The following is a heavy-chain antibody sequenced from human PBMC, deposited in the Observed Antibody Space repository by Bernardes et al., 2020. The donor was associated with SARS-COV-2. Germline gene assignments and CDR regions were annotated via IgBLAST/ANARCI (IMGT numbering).Heavy chain of an antibody. J-gene: IGHJ4*02. CDR2: IYYSGST. D-gene: IGHD4-17*01. Sequence: SETLSLTCTVSGGSISSSSYYWGWIRQPPGKGLEWIGSIYYSGSTYYNPSLKSRVTISVDTSKNQFSLKLSSVTAADTAVYYCARPRDYGGYFDYWGQGTLVTVSS. CDR3: ARPRDYGGYFDY. V-gene: IGHV4-39*01. CDR1: GGSISSSSYY.